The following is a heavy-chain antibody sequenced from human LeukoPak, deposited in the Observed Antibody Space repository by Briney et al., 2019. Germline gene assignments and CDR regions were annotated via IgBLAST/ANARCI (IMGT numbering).Heavy chain of an antibody. CDR1: GFTFSSYG. CDR3: AKRGYGGYYYDSSGYYYFDY. J-gene: IGHJ4*02. CDR2: IRYGGSNK. D-gene: IGHD3-22*01. Sequence: GGSLRLSCAASGFTFSSYGMHWVRQAPGKGLEWVAFIRYGGSNKYYADSVKGRFTISRDNSKNTLYLQMNSLRAEDTAVYYCAKRGYGGYYYDSSGYYYFDYWGQGTLVTVSS. V-gene: IGHV3-30*02.